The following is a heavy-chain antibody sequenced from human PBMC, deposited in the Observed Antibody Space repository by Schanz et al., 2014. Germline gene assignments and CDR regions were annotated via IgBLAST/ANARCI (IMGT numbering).Heavy chain of an antibody. D-gene: IGHD3-10*01. V-gene: IGHV1-69*02. CDR3: ARGRGFYDY. CDR2: IVPIAGIT. CDR1: GGTFSSDT. J-gene: IGHJ4*02. Sequence: QVHLVQSGAEVKKPGSSVKVSCKASGGTFSSDTFSWVRQAPGQGLEWMGRIVPIAGITNYAQRFQGRVTITADKSSDTACMELSSLTSEDTAVHYCARGRGFYDYWGQGTLVTVSS.